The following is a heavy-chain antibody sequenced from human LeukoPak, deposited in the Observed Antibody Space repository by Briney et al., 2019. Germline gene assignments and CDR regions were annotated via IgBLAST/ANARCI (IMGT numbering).Heavy chain of an antibody. Sequence: ASVKVSCKASGYTFTSYYMHWVRQAPGQGLEWMGIINPSGGSTSYAQKFQGRVTISVDTSNNQVSLNLSSVTAADTAMYYCARASGGDGSGSLWGQGTLVTVSS. CDR2: INPSGGST. D-gene: IGHD3-10*01. CDR3: ARASGGDGSGSL. V-gene: IGHV1-46*01. J-gene: IGHJ4*02. CDR1: GYTFTSYY.